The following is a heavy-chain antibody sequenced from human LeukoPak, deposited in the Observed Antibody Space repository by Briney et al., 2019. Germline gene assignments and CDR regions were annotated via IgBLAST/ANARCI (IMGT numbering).Heavy chain of an antibody. CDR3: ATGRSSGWSYAFDF. CDR2: IGTLADS. V-gene: IGHV3-13*01. D-gene: IGHD6-19*01. CDR1: GLTFSRQD. Sequence: PGRSLRLFCAASGLTFSRQDMHWVRQVTGKGLEWVSAIGTLADSFYSDSVKGRFTISRENVKNSLYLQMNSLRAGDTAIYYCATGRSSGWSYAFDFWGRGTMVTVSS. J-gene: IGHJ3*01.